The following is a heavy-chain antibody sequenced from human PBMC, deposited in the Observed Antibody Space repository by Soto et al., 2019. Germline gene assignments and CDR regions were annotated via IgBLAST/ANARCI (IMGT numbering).Heavy chain of an antibody. D-gene: IGHD6-6*01. V-gene: IGHV4-39*01. CDR3: ESTTEYSNGETTFDY. J-gene: IGHJ4*02. CDR2: IYYSGST. CDR1: GGSISSSSYY. Sequence: SETLSLTCTVSGGSISSSSYYWGWIRQPPGKGLEWIGSIYYSGSTYYNPSLKSRVTISVDTSKNQFSLKLSSVTAADTAVYYCESTTEYSNGETTFDYWGQGTLVTVSS.